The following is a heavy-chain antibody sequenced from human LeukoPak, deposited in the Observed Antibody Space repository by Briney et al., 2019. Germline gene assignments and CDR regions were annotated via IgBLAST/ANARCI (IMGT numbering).Heavy chain of an antibody. Sequence: ESGPTLVKPTQTLTLTCTFSGFSLTTHGVGVGWIRQPPGKALEWLGNIYWDDDKRYSPSLRSRLTITKDTSKNQVVLVMTNMDPVDTATYYCAHRHDDARGVVVTFDSWGQGTLVTVSS. CDR1: GFSLTTHGVG. J-gene: IGHJ4*02. D-gene: IGHD3-10*02. V-gene: IGHV2-5*02. CDR3: AHRHDDARGVVVTFDS. CDR2: IYWDDDK.